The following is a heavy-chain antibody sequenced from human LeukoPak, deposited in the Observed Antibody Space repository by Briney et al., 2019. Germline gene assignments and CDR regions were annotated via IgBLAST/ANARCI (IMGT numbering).Heavy chain of an antibody. V-gene: IGHV4-34*01. D-gene: IGHD3-10*01. CDR3: ARAVGGDGSGSL. J-gene: IGHJ4*02. CDR1: GGSFSGYY. CDR2: INHSGST. Sequence: SETLSLTCAVYGGSFSGYYWSWIRQPPGKGLEWIGEINHSGSTNYNPSLKSRVTMSVDMSTRQISLKLSSVTAADTAVYYCARAVGGDGSGSLWGPGTLVIVSS.